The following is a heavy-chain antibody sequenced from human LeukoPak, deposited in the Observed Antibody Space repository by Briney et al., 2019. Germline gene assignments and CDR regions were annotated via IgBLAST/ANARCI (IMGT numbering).Heavy chain of an antibody. CDR3: AREQDPVYSSSKPWAYYMDV. CDR2: ISSSSSYI. CDR1: GFTFSSYS. D-gene: IGHD6-13*01. J-gene: IGHJ6*03. Sequence: PGGSLRLSCAASGFTFSSYSMNWVRQAPGKGLEWVSSISSSSSYIYYADSVKGRFTISRDNAKNSLYLQMNSLRAEDTAVYYCAREQDPVYSSSKPWAYYMDVWGKGTTVTVSS. V-gene: IGHV3-21*01.